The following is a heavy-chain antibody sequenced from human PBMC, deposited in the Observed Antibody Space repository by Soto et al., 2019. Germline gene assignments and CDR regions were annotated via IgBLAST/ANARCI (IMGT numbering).Heavy chain of an antibody. CDR3: ARAQGSGTKRDYYYGMDV. D-gene: IGHD3-10*01. J-gene: IGHJ6*02. V-gene: IGHV4-59*01. Sequence: SETLSLTCTVSGGSISSYYWSWIRQPPGKGLEWIGYIYYSGSTNYNPSLKSRVTISVDTSKNQFSLKLSSVTAADTAVYYCARAQGSGTKRDYYYGMDVWGQGTTVTVSS. CDR1: GGSISSYY. CDR2: IYYSGST.